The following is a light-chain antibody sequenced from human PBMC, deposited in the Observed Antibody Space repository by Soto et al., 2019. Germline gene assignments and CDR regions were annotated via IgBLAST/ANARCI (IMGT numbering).Light chain of an antibody. V-gene: IGKV1-6*01. CDR1: QGIRHD. CDR2: AAS. Sequence: AIEMTQSPSSLSVSVGDRVTITCRASQGIRHDLGWYQQKPGKAPELLIYAASILQSGVTSRLSGSGSGTDFTLTITSLQPEDFAIYYCLQDYTYPRTLGGGTKVDIK. CDR3: LQDYTYPRT. J-gene: IGKJ4*01.